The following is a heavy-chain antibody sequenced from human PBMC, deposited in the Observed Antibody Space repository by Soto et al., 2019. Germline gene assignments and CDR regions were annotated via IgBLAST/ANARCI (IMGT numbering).Heavy chain of an antibody. D-gene: IGHD1-26*01. CDR2: INAGYGNT. CDR3: ARQTREGPVEV. J-gene: IGHJ4*02. Sequence: ASVKVSCKASGYTFSSYAMHWVRQAPGQRLEWIGWINAGYGNTKSSQKFQDRVTISRDTSASTAYMELTSLRSEDTAVYYCARQTREGPVEVWGQATQVTVSS. V-gene: IGHV1-3*01. CDR1: GYTFSSYA.